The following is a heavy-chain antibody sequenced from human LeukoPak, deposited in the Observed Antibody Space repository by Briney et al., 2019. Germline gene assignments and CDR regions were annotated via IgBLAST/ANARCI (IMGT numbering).Heavy chain of an antibody. Sequence: SQTLSLTCTVSGGSISSGGYYWSWIRQPPGKGLEWIGYRHYSGSTNYNPSLKSRVTISVDTSKNQFSLKLSSVTAADTAVYYCARDPGGYFNYWGQGTLATVSS. J-gene: IGHJ4*02. CDR1: GGSISSGGYY. D-gene: IGHD3-22*01. CDR2: RHYSGST. V-gene: IGHV4-61*08. CDR3: ARDPGGYFNY.